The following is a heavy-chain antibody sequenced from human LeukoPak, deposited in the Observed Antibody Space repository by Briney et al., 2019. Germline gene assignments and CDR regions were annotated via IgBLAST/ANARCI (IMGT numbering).Heavy chain of an antibody. CDR1: GFTFSSYA. J-gene: IGHJ4*02. CDR3: AKGRGGIQLWSDY. CDR2: ISDSGGST. V-gene: IGHV3-23*01. Sequence: GGSLRLSCAASGFTFSSYAMSWVRQTPGKGLECVSAISDSGGSTYYADSVKGRFTISRDNSKNPLYLQMNSLRAEDTALYYCAKGRGGIQLWSDYWGQGTLVTVSS. D-gene: IGHD5-18*01.